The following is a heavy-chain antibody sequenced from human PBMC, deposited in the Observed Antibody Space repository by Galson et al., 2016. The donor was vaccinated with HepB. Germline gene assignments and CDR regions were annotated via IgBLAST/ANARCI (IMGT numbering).Heavy chain of an antibody. CDR1: GFTFSQYW. J-gene: IGHJ4*02. Sequence: SLRLSCAVSGFTFSQYWMSWVRQAPGKGLEWVANIKQGGSEKYYVDSVKGRLTISRDNTKSSLYLQMDSLRVEDTAVYYCARVHSSWYYFDSWGRGTLVTVSS. CDR2: IKQGGSEK. V-gene: IGHV3-7*01. CDR3: ARVHSSWYYFDS.